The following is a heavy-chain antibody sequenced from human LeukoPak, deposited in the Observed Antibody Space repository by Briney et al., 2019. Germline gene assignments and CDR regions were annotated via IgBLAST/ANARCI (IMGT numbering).Heavy chain of an antibody. CDR1: RFTFSSYS. J-gene: IGHJ6*02. Sequence: PGGSLRLSCVASRFTFSSYSMTWVRRAPGTRLEWVSSISFGGGHIFYTDSVKGRFTIFRDDSKNSLYLEMNSLRAEDTAVYFCARIVLTPPYGMDVWGQGTTVTVSS. CDR3: ARIVLTPPYGMDV. V-gene: IGHV3-21*01. CDR2: ISFGGGHI. D-gene: IGHD2/OR15-2a*01.